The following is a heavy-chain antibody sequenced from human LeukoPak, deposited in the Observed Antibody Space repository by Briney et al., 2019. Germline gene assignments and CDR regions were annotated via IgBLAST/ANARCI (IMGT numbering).Heavy chain of an antibody. D-gene: IGHD4-11*01. CDR2: IYSGGST. Sequence: PGGSLRLSCAASGFTVSSNYMSWVRQAPGKGLEWVSVIYSGGSTYYADSVKGRFTISRDNSKNTLYLQMNSLRAEDTAVYYCAKPNTDYLFDYWGQGTLVTVSS. J-gene: IGHJ4*02. V-gene: IGHV3-66*04. CDR3: AKPNTDYLFDY. CDR1: GFTVSSNY.